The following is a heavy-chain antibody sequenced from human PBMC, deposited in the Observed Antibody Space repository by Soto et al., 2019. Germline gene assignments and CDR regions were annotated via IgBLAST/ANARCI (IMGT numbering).Heavy chain of an antibody. J-gene: IGHJ4*02. Sequence: QLQLQESGPGLVKPSETLSLTCTVSGGSISSSSYYWGWIRQPPGKGLEWIGSIYYSGSTYYNPSLKSRVTISVETSKTQFSLKLSSVTAADTAVYYCASLYGDYVSYWGQGTLVTVSS. D-gene: IGHD4-17*01. CDR1: GGSISSSSYY. CDR2: IYYSGST. V-gene: IGHV4-39*01. CDR3: ASLYGDYVSY.